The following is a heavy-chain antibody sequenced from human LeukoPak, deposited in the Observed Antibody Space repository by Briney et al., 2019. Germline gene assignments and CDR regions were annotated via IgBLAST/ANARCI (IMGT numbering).Heavy chain of an antibody. D-gene: IGHD3-22*01. CDR2: INPSGGST. CDR1: GYTFTSYY. CDR3: ARGNSEYYYDSSGYPCQD. V-gene: IGHV1-46*01. J-gene: IGHJ4*02. Sequence: ASVKVSCKASGYTFTSYYMHWVRQAPGQGLEWMGIINPSGGSTSYAQKFQGRVTMTRDMSTSTVYMELSSLRSEDTAVYYCARGNSEYYYDSSGYPCQDWGQGTLVTVSS.